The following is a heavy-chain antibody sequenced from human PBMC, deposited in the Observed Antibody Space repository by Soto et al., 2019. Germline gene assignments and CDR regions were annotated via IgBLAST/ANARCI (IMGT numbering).Heavy chain of an antibody. CDR3: ARMVYATKSFYYYYYYGMDV. Sequence: KPSETLSLTCTVSCGSISSYYWSWIRQPPGKGLEWIGYIYYGGSTNYNPSLKSRVTISVDTSKNQFSLKLSSVTAADTAVYYCARMVYATKSFYYYYYYGMDVWGQGTTVTVSS. J-gene: IGHJ6*02. V-gene: IGHV4-59*01. CDR2: IYYGGST. D-gene: IGHD2-8*01. CDR1: CGSISSYY.